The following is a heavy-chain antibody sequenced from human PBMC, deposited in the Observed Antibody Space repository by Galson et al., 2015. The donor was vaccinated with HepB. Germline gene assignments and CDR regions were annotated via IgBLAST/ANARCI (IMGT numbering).Heavy chain of an antibody. Sequence: SVKVSCKASGYTFTSYAMNWVRQAPGQGLEWMGWINTNTGNPTYAQGFTGRSVFSLDTSVSTAYLQISSLKAVDTAVYYCARGIAAAGKKAGFDYWGQGTLVTVSS. J-gene: IGHJ4*02. V-gene: IGHV7-4-1*02. CDR1: GYTFTSYA. CDR2: INTNTGNP. D-gene: IGHD6-13*01. CDR3: ARGIAAAGKKAGFDY.